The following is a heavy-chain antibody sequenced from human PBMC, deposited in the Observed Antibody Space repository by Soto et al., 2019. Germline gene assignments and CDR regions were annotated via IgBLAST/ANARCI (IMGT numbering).Heavy chain of an antibody. Sequence: GGSLRLSCVASGFSFDNYGMSWVRQAPGEVLEWVSAIKSDGTSTYYAASVEDRFTISRDNSKNTLYLQLNSLRAEDTAVYYCAQLGLMTFSHKHYFNHWGRGTLVTVSS. CDR1: GFSFDNYG. D-gene: IGHD3-16*01. CDR2: IKSDGTST. J-gene: IGHJ4*02. CDR3: AQLGLMTFSHKHYFNH. V-gene: IGHV3-23*01.